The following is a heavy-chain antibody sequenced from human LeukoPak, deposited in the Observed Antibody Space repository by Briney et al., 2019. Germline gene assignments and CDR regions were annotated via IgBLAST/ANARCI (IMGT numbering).Heavy chain of an antibody. V-gene: IGHV3-21*01. CDR2: ITSSGNFI. J-gene: IGHJ4*02. CDR3: AREMTTLTTVDY. D-gene: IGHD4-11*01. Sequence: GGSLRLSCAASGFTFSPYSMNWVRQAPGKGLEWVSSITSSGNFIYYADSVKGRFTISRDNAKSSLYLQMNGLRAEDTAIYYCAREMTTLTTVDYWGQGTLVTVSS. CDR1: GFTFSPYS.